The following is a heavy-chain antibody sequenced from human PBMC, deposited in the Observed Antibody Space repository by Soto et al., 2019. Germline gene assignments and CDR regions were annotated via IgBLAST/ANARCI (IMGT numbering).Heavy chain of an antibody. Sequence: QVQLQESGPGLVKPSQTLSLTCTVSGGSISSGGYYWSWIRQHPGKGLEWIGYIYYSGSTYYNPSLKSRVTISVDTSKHQFSLKLSSVTAADTAVYYCARAPGYGDYAGWCFDLWGRGTLVTVSS. CDR2: IYYSGST. D-gene: IGHD4-17*01. CDR3: ARAPGYGDYAGWCFDL. V-gene: IGHV4-31*03. CDR1: GGSISSGGYY. J-gene: IGHJ2*01.